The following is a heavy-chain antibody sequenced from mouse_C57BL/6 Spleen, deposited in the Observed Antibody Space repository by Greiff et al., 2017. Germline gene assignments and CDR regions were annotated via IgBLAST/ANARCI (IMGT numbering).Heavy chain of an antibody. D-gene: IGHD2-1*01. CDR3: ARGYGNYEAWFAY. CDR1: GYSITSGYY. Sequence: DVQLVESGPGLVKPSQSLSLTCSVTGYSITSGYYWNWIRQFPGNKLVWMGYISYDGSNNYNPSLKNRNSLTRDTSKNQFFLKLNSVTTEDTATYYCARGYGNYEAWFAYWGQGTLVTVSA. V-gene: IGHV3-6*01. J-gene: IGHJ3*01. CDR2: ISYDGSN.